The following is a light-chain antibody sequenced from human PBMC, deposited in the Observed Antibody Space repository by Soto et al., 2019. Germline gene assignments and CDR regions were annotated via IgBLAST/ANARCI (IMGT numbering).Light chain of an antibody. CDR2: GAS. Sequence: EIVFTQSPGTLSLSPGERETLPCRASQSVSNDFLAWYQQKPRQAPRLIIYGASTRANDVPDRFSGSGSGADFTLSLRRLEPEDFAVYYCQQYGSSPPRTFGQGTKVDIK. J-gene: IGKJ1*01. CDR1: QSVSNDF. V-gene: IGKV3-20*01. CDR3: QQYGSSPPRT.